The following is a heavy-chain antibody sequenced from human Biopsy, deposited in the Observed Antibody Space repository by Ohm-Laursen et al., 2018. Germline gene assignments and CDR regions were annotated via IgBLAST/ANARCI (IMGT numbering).Heavy chain of an antibody. CDR3: ARSYSRQVSICEASMYCFDT. CDR2: MILSIGKT. V-gene: IGHV1-8*01. D-gene: IGHD3-10*01. Sequence: PSVYASCTLSAPSSSIYDADSVRQARGQGLEWIGWMILSIGKTAYAQSFHGRVTSTMNTSISTVYMELSGLRIEDTAVYLCARSYSRQVSICEASMYCFDTWGQGTLVTVSS. J-gene: IGHJ5*02. CDR1: APSSSIYD.